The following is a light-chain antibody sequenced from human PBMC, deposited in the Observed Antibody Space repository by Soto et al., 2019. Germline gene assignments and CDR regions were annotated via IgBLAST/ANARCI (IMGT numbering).Light chain of an antibody. J-gene: IGKJ2*01. CDR2: GAS. CDR1: QSVSNSY. CDR3: QQNDSSPYT. V-gene: IGKV3-20*01. Sequence: EIVLTQSPGTLSLSPGERATLSCRASQSVSNSYLAWYQQKPGQAPRLLIYGASSRATGIPDRFSGSGSGTDFTLTISRLEPEDFAVYSCQQNDSSPYTFGQGTKLEIK.